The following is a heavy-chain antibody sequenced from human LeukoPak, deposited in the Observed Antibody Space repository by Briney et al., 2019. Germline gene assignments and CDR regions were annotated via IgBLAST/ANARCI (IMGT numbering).Heavy chain of an antibody. CDR2: ISGSGGST. Sequence: GGSLRLSCAASGFTFSSYAMSWVRQAPGKGLEWVSAISGSGGSTYYADSVKGRFTISRDNSKNTLYLQMNSLRAEDTAVYYCAKVPRLGIVGAYNWFDPWGQGTLVTISS. CDR1: GFTFSSYA. D-gene: IGHD1-26*01. CDR3: AKVPRLGIVGAYNWFDP. V-gene: IGHV3-23*01. J-gene: IGHJ5*02.